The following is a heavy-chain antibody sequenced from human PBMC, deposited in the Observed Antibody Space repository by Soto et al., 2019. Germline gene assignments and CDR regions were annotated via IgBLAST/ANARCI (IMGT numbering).Heavy chain of an antibody. CDR3: AREGGVYTAMVGTIDY. CDR2: IIPILGIA. Sequence: QVQLVQSGAEVKKPGSSVKVSCKASGGTFSSYTISWVRQAPGQGLEWMGRIIPILGIANYAQKFQGRVTITADKSTSTANMELSSLRSEDTAVYYCAREGGVYTAMVGTIDYWGQGTLVTVSS. D-gene: IGHD5-18*01. J-gene: IGHJ4*02. CDR1: GGTFSSYT. V-gene: IGHV1-69*08.